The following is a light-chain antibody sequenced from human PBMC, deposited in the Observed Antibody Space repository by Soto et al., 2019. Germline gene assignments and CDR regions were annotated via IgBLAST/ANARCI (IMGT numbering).Light chain of an antibody. J-gene: IGKJ5*01. Sequence: DIQMTQSTSSVSASVGDRVTITCRASQAIRDLLAWYQQKPGKAPKLLIYAASNLQSGVPSRFSGSGSGTDFTLTISSLQPEDFATYYCQQTDNFPLTFGQGTRLEIK. CDR3: QQTDNFPLT. CDR1: QAIRDL. V-gene: IGKV1-12*01. CDR2: AAS.